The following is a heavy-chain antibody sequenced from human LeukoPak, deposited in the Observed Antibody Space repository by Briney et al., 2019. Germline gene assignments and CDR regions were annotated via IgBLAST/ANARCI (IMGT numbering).Heavy chain of an antibody. D-gene: IGHD3-22*01. J-gene: IGHJ4*02. CDR3: ARVTSMILVVDFDY. V-gene: IGHV1-18*01. CDR1: GYTFTSYG. CDR2: ISAYNGST. Sequence: GASVKVSCKASGYTFTSYGISWVRRAPGQGLEWMGWISAYNGSTNYAQKLQGRVTMTTDTSTSTAYMELRSLRSDDTAVYYCARVTSMILVVDFDYWGQGTLVTVSS.